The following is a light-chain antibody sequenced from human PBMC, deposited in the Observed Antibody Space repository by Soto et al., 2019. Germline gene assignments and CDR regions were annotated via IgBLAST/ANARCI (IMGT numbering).Light chain of an antibody. Sequence: DIQMTQSPSTLSASVGDRVTITCRASQSISGCLAWYQQKPGKAPKLLIYKASSLESGVPSRFSGSGSGTEFTLTISSLQPDDFATYYCQQYDSYSRTFGQGTKVDI. CDR1: QSISGC. J-gene: IGKJ1*01. CDR3: QQYDSYSRT. V-gene: IGKV1-5*03. CDR2: KAS.